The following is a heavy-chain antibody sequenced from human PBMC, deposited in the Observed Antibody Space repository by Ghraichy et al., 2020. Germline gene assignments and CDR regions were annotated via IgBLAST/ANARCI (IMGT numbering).Heavy chain of an antibody. CDR2: FDPEDGET. J-gene: IGHJ6*02. D-gene: IGHD2-2*01. CDR1: GYTLTELS. V-gene: IGHV1-24*01. Sequence: ASVKVSCKVSGYTLTELSMHWVRQPPGKGLEWMGSFDPEDGETIYAQQFQGRVTMTEDTSTDTAYMSLTNLRSEDTAVYYCATDAVGDSEYQLHFRFGMDVWGQGTTLTVSS. CDR3: ATDAVGDSEYQLHFRFGMDV.